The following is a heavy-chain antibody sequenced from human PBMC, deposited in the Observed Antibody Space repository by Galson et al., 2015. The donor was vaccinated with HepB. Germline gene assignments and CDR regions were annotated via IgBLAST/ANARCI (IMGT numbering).Heavy chain of an antibody. CDR2: MYSGGKA. CDR3: TAESHKGT. V-gene: IGHV3-53*01. CDR1: GFTVGNNY. J-gene: IGHJ3*01. Sequence: SLRLSCAASGFTVGNNYMSWVRQAPGKGLEWVSLMYSGGKAYYADSVKGRFIISRDSSENTLYLQMHNLRAEDTAIYYCTAESHKGTWGQGTLVTVSS.